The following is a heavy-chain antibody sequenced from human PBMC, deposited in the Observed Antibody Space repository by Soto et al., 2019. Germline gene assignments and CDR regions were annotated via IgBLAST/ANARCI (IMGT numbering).Heavy chain of an antibody. CDR2: IKSKASGGAI. Sequence: KPGGSLRLSCAASGFVFTNAWMTWVRQAPGKGLEWVARIKSKASGGAIDYAAPVKDRFTISRDDSKNMLYLQMNNLKSEDTAVYYCTTRFTADNPDGSWFEPWGPGTLVTVSS. CDR3: TTRFTADNPDGSWFEP. D-gene: IGHD6-25*01. J-gene: IGHJ5*02. V-gene: IGHV3-15*01. CDR1: GFVFTNAW.